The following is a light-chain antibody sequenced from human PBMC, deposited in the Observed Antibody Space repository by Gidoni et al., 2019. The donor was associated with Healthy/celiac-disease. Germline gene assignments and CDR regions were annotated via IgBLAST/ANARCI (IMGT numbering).Light chain of an antibody. J-gene: IGLJ1*01. Sequence: SYELTKPPSVSVSPGQTASITCSGDKLGDKYACWYQQKPGQSPVLVIYQDSKRPSGIPERFSGSNSGITAPLTISATHAMDEADYYCQAWDSSTVVFGTGTKVTVL. CDR2: QDS. V-gene: IGLV3-1*01. CDR1: KLGDKY. CDR3: QAWDSSTVV.